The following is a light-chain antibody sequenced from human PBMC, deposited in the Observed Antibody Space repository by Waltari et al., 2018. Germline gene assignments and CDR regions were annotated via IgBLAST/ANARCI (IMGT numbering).Light chain of an antibody. CDR2: WTS. CDR3: QQYYTTPWT. Sequence: DIVMTQSPGSLAVSLGERATINCKSSQNVLYSSNNKNYIAWYQQQSGQPPKLLIYWTSTRESGVPDRFSGSGSGTDFALTISSLQAEDVAVYYCQQYYTTPWTFGQGTKVEIK. CDR1: QNVLYSSNNKNY. J-gene: IGKJ1*01. V-gene: IGKV4-1*01.